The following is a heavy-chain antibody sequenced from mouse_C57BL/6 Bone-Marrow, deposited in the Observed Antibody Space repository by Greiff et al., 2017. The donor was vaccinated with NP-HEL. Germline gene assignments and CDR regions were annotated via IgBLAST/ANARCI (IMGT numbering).Heavy chain of an antibody. CDR2: IRNKANGYTK. D-gene: IGHD1-1*01. J-gene: IGHJ3*01. CDR3: ARSATRYGSSYWFAY. Sequence: EVQRVESGGGLVQPGGSLSLSCAASGFTFTDYYMSWVRQPPGKALEWLGFIRNKANGYTKEYSASVKGRFTISRDNSQSTLYLQMNALRAEDSATYYCARSATRYGSSYWFAYWGQGTLVTVSA. V-gene: IGHV7-3*01. CDR1: GFTFTDYY.